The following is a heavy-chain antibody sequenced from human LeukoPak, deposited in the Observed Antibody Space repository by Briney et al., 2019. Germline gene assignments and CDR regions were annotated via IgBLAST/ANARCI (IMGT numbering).Heavy chain of an antibody. V-gene: IGHV4-30-4*01. J-gene: IGHJ4*02. D-gene: IGHD5-12*01. Sequence: SQTLSLTCTVSSGSISSGDYYWSWIRQPPGKGLEWIGYISSSGTTYYNPSLRSRITISVNSSKSQFSLNLSSVTASDTAVYYCAGVGNGGYGGFDYWGQGTLVTVSS. CDR1: SGSISSGDYY. CDR3: AGVGNGGYGGFDY. CDR2: ISSSGTT.